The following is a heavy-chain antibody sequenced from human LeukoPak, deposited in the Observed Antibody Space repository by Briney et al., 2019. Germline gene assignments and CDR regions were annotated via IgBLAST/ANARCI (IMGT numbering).Heavy chain of an antibody. J-gene: IGHJ4*02. D-gene: IGHD3-10*01. Sequence: ASVKVSCKASGYTFTTYDINWVRQAAGQGLEWMGWMNPNSGNTGYAQKFQGRVTMTRNTSMSTAYMELSSLRSEDTAVYYCARANYYGSGKKDLDYWGQGTLVTVSS. CDR3: ARANYYGSGKKDLDY. CDR1: GYTFTTYD. V-gene: IGHV1-8*01. CDR2: MNPNSGNT.